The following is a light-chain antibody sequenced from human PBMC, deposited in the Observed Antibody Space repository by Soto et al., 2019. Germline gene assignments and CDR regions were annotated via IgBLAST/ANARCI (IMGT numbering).Light chain of an antibody. CDR2: DAY. Sequence: EIVLTQSPATLSLSPGERATLSCRASQSVSSYLAWYQQKPGQAPRLLIYDAYNRATGIPARFSGSGSGTDFTINISSLEPEDFAVYYCQQRSKWPPYTFGQGTKLEVK. J-gene: IGKJ2*01. V-gene: IGKV3-11*01. CDR3: QQRSKWPPYT. CDR1: QSVSSY.